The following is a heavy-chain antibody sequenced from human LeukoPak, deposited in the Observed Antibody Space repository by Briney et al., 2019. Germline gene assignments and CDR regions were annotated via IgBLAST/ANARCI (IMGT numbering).Heavy chain of an antibody. CDR1: GFTFSSYS. CDR2: ISSSSSYI. V-gene: IGHV3-21*01. CDR3: ARDVVATISEGYFDY. J-gene: IGHJ4*02. D-gene: IGHD5-12*01. Sequence: PGGSLRLSCAAPGFTFSSYSMNWVRQAPGKGLEWVSSISSSSSYIYYADSVKGRFTISRDNAKNSLYLQMNSLRAEDTAVYYCARDVVATISEGYFDYWGQGTLVTVSS.